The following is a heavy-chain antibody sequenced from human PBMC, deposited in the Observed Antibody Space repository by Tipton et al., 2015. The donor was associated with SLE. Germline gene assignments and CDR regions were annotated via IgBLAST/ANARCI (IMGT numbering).Heavy chain of an antibody. CDR3: ARGGGSYYDY. D-gene: IGHD1-26*01. J-gene: IGHJ4*02. V-gene: IGHV4-39*01. Sequence: TLSLTCTVSGGSISSSGHYWGWIRQPPGKGLEWIGSIYYSVATHYNPSLKSRVTISADTSKNQFYLRVNSVTAADTAVYYCARGGGSYYDYWGQGTLVTVSS. CDR1: GGSISSSGHY. CDR2: IYYSVAT.